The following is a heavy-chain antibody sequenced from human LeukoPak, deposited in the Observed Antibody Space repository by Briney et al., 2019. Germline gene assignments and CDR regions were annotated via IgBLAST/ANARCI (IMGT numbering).Heavy chain of an antibody. CDR3: AIHKYYYGAGSSTYFDY. CDR2: IYLSGST. CDR1: GGSISSSNW. V-gene: IGHV4-4*02. D-gene: IGHD3-10*01. Sequence: PSETLSLTCAVSGGSISSSNWGSWVRQPPGKGLEWIGEIYLSGSTNYNPSLKSRVTISVDQSKNQFSLKLSSVTAADTAVYYCAIHKYYYGAGSSTYFDYWGQGTLVTVSS. J-gene: IGHJ4*02.